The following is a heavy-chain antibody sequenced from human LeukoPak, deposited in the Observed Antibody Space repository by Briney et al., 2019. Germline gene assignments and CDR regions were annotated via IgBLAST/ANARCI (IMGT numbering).Heavy chain of an antibody. CDR3: ARALYCSGGSCYYYCDY. CDR2: IIPIFGTA. CDR1: GGTFSSYA. V-gene: IGHV1-69*06. D-gene: IGHD2-15*01. Sequence: SVKVSCKASGGTFSSYAISWVRQAPGQGLEWMGRIIPIFGTANYAQKFQGRVTITADKSTSTAYMELSSLRSEDTAVYYCARALYCSGGSCYYYCDYWGQGTLVTVSS. J-gene: IGHJ4*02.